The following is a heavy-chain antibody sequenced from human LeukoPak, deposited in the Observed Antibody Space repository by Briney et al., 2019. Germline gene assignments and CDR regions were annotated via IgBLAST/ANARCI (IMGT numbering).Heavy chain of an antibody. J-gene: IGHJ4*02. V-gene: IGHV4-39*01. CDR3: ARRGDSSGYYFDY. D-gene: IGHD3-22*01. Sequence: PSETLSLTCTVSGGSISSSSYYWGWIRQPPGKGLEWIGSIYYSGSTYYNPSLKSRVTISVDTSKNQFSLELSSVTAADTAVYYCARRGDSSGYYFDYWGQGTLVTVSS. CDR1: GGSISSSSYY. CDR2: IYYSGST.